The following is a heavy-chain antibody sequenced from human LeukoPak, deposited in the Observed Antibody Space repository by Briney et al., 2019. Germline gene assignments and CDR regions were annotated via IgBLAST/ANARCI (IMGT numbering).Heavy chain of an antibody. D-gene: IGHD3-9*01. CDR2: IIPVSGST. Sequence: ASVKVSCKASGIFGSYVISWVRQAPGQGLEWMGGIIPVSGSTHYAQKFQGRLTITADESTSTVYMELSSLRSEDTAVYYCARGLPLTGYYFDYWGQGTLVTVSS. V-gene: IGHV1-69*13. J-gene: IGHJ4*02. CDR3: ARGLPLTGYYFDY. CDR1: GIFGSYV.